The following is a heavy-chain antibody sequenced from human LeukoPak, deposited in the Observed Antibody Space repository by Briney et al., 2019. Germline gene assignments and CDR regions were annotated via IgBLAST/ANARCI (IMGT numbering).Heavy chain of an antibody. CDR3: ATVAAGLGTVVVTAQFDY. Sequence: ASVKVSCKVSGYTLTELSMHWVRQAPGKGLEWMGGFDPEDGETIYAQKFQGRVTMTEDTSTDTAYMALSRLRSEDTAVYYCATVAAGLGTVVVTAQFDYWGQGTLVTVSS. J-gene: IGHJ4*02. CDR2: FDPEDGET. D-gene: IGHD2-21*02. V-gene: IGHV1-24*01. CDR1: GYTLTELS.